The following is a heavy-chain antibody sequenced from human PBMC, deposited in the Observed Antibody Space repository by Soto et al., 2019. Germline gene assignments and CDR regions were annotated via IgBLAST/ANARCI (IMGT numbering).Heavy chain of an antibody. Sequence: EVQLVESGGALVEPGGSLTLSCAASGFAFSSAWMNWVRQAPGKGLEWVGRVRSNADGGTADYAAPVRGRFTFSREDSKNTLLLQRSRLRTEYTAVYSCITLSSGLVTGHRGQGTLMTFAS. CDR1: GFAFSSAW. CDR2: VRSNADGGTA. D-gene: IGHD3-3*01. J-gene: IGHJ4*02. V-gene: IGHV3-15*07. CDR3: ITLSSGLVTGH.